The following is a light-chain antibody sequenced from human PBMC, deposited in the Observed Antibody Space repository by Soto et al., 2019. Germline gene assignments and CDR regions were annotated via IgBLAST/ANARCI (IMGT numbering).Light chain of an antibody. Sequence: LTQPASVSGTPGQSITISCTGSNSDVGIYDFVSWYQHHPGRAPKLIVSEVSHRPSGVSNRFSGSKSGNTASLTISGLQSEDEADYYCISYTSDDVRYVFGTGTKVTVL. CDR3: ISYTSDDVRYV. CDR1: NSDVGIYDF. J-gene: IGLJ1*01. V-gene: IGLV2-14*01. CDR2: EVS.